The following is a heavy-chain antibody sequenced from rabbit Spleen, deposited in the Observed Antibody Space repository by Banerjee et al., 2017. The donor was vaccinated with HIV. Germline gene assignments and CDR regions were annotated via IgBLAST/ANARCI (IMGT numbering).Heavy chain of an antibody. Sequence: QSLEESGGDMVKPGTSLTLTCTASGFSFSSSYYMCWVRQDPGKGLEWIAYIDAGSRGTPYYASCAKGRFTSSKTSSTAVTLQITSLTAADTATYFCARDRYGGSLAMAYTGMVLWGQGTLVT. CDR1: GFSFSSSYY. J-gene: IGHJ3*01. D-gene: IGHD4-2*01. CDR2: IDAGSRGTP. CDR3: ARDRYGGSLAMAYTGMVL. V-gene: IGHV1S40*01.